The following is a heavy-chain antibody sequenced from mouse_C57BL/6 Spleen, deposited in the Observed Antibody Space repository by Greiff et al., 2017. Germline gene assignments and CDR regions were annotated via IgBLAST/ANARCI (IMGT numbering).Heavy chain of an antibody. J-gene: IGHJ4*01. CDR1: GFSLTSYG. D-gene: IGHD2-4*01. CDR2: IWSDGST. Sequence: VQGVESGPGLVAPSQSLSITCTVSGFSLTSYGVHWVRQPPGKGLEWLVVIWSDGSTTYNSAHKSRLSISKDNSKSQVFLKMNSLQTDDTAMYYCARAYDYDGGYAMDYWGQGTSVTVSS. V-gene: IGHV2-6*03. CDR3: ARAYDYDGGYAMDY.